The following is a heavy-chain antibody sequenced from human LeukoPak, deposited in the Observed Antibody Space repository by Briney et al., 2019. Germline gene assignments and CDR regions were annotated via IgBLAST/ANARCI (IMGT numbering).Heavy chain of an antibody. CDR2: VDPSDGAT. J-gene: IGHJ4*02. V-gene: IGHV1-46*01. CDR1: GYTFTDYY. CDR3: ARDRGRTFEFDY. D-gene: IGHD1-14*01. Sequence: GASVKVSCKASGYTFTDYYMHWVRQAPGQGLEWMGIVDPSDGATSYAQKFRGRVAMTRDMSTSTVYLELESLRSDDTALYYCARDRGRTFEFDYWGQGTLVTVSS.